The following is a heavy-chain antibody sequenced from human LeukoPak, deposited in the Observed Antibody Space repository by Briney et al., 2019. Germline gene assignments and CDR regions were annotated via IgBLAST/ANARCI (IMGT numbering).Heavy chain of an antibody. J-gene: IGHJ4*02. D-gene: IGHD5-12*01. CDR3: ARQGGYLHLGSYFDY. CDR2: ISSSSRDI. Sequence: GGSLRLSCAASGFTFSSFTMNWVRQAPGKGLEWVAAISSSSRDIFYADSVKGRFSISRDNTQNSLSLQMNSLRAEDTAVYYCARQGGYLHLGSYFDYWGQGTLVTVSS. V-gene: IGHV3-21*01. CDR1: GFTFSSFT.